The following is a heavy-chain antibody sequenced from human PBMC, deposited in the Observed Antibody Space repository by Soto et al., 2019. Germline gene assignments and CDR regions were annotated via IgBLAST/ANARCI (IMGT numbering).Heavy chain of an antibody. CDR1: GGSIIRCGYY. CDR2: IYYSGST. D-gene: IGHD4-17*01. V-gene: IGHV4-31*03. CDR3: ARSSKSTVTTFDY. J-gene: IGHJ4*02. Sequence: QVHLQEAGPGLVKPSQTLSLTCTVSGGSIIRCGYYWSWIRQHPGKGLEGIGYIYYSGSTYYNPSLKSRGTISVDTSKNQFSLKLSSVTAADTAVYYCARSSKSTVTTFDYWGQGTLVTVSS.